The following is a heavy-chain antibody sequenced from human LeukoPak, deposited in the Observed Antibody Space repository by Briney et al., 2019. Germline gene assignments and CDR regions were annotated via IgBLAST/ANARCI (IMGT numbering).Heavy chain of an antibody. CDR1: GFTLSNYG. CDR3: AKRGVVIRVILVGFHKEAYYFDS. D-gene: IGHD3-22*01. Sequence: GGSLRLSCAVSGFTLSNYGMSWVRQAPGKGLEWVAGISDSGGRSKYADSVKGLFTISRDNPKNTLYLQMNSLRAEDTAVYFCAKRGVVIRVILVGFHKEAYYFDSWGQGALVTVSS. J-gene: IGHJ4*02. V-gene: IGHV3-23*01. CDR2: ISDSGGRS.